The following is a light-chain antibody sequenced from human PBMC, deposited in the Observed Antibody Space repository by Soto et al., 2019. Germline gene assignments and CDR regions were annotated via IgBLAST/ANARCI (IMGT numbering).Light chain of an antibody. CDR2: WAS. V-gene: IGKV4-1*01. CDR1: QSVLYSSNNKNY. Sequence: DIVMTQSPDSLAVSLGESATINCKSSQSVLYSSNNKNYLAWYQQKPGQPPNLLIYWASTRESGVPERFSGSGSGTDFTLTISSLQAEEVAVYYCQQYYSTDYPFGQGTKLEIK. J-gene: IGKJ2*01. CDR3: QQYYSTDYP.